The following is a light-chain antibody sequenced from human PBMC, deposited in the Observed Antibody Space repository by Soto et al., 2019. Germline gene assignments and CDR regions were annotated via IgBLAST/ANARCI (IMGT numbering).Light chain of an antibody. CDR1: SSGLGNYNL. CDR3: SSYVGGSTYV. Sequence: QSALTQPASVSGSPGQSITISCSGTSSGLGNYNLVSWYQQHPGKAPKLIIYEGSERTSGVSNRLSASKSGNTASLTISGLQGEDEADYYCSSYVGGSTYVFGTGSKLTVL. J-gene: IGLJ1*01. V-gene: IGLV2-23*01. CDR2: EGS.